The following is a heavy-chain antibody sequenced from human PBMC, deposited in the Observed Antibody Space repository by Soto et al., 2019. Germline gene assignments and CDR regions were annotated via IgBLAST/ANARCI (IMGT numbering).Heavy chain of an antibody. CDR3: ASGARRWYGSVFGS. D-gene: IGHD3-10*01. CDR2: IIPYYNTL. Sequence: QAPVVQSGAEVRKPGSSVQLSCKASEGTFNSYAIAWVRQAPGQGLEWMGGIIPYYNTLNYAQKFQDRVTITADDSTNTVYMELSSLSTDDTAVYFCASGARRWYGSVFGSWAQGTLVTVS. V-gene: IGHV1-69*01. CDR1: EGTFNSYA. J-gene: IGHJ4*02.